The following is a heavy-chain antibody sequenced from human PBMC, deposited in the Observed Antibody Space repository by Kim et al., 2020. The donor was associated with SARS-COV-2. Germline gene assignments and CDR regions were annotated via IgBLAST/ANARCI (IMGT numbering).Heavy chain of an antibody. CDR2: IRNKANRYTT. CDR1: GFSFSAHF. CDR3: VRDSQVSRYFDL. V-gene: IGHV3-72*01. Sequence: GGSLRLSCAASGFSFSAHFMIWVRQAPGKGLEWLGRIRNKANRYTTEYAASVKGRFTISRDDSNSSLYLQMNSLTVADTAMYFCVRDSQVSRYFDLWGRG. J-gene: IGHJ2*01.